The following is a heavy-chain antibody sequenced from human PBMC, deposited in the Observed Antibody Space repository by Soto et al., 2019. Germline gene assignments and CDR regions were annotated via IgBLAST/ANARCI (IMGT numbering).Heavy chain of an antibody. D-gene: IGHD1-26*01. CDR2: TSYDGNNK. CDR3: AKGGGSARDFDY. V-gene: IGHV3-30*18. CDR1: GFTFGNYG. J-gene: IGHJ4*02. Sequence: GGSLRLSCTGSGFTFGNYGMHWVRQAPGKGLEWVASTSYDGNNKYYADSLKGRFTISRDNSKKMVYLQMTSLGPEDTAVYYCAKGGGSARDFDYWGQGALVTVSS.